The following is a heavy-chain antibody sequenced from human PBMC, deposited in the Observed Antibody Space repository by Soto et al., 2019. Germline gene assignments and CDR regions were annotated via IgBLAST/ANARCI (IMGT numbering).Heavy chain of an antibody. V-gene: IGHV3-21*01. CDR2: ISSSSSYI. Sequence: GGSLRLSCAASGFTFSSYSMNWVRQAPGKGLEWVSSISSSSSYIYYADSVKGRFTISRDNAKNSLYLQMNSLRAEDTAVYYCARDPRGDYDILTGPYYYYGMDVWGQGTTVTVSS. D-gene: IGHD3-9*01. CDR3: ARDPRGDYDILTGPYYYYGMDV. CDR1: GFTFSSYS. J-gene: IGHJ6*02.